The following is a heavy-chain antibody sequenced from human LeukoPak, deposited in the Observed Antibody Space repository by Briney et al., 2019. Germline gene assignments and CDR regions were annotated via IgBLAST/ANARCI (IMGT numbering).Heavy chain of an antibody. CDR1: GGSISSYY. D-gene: IGHD3-10*01. Sequence: ASETLSLTCTVSGGSISSYYWSWIRQPPGKGLEWIGYTYYSGSTNYNPSLKSRVTISVDTSKNQFSLKLSSVTAADTAVYYCARDRRITMVRGVISGMDVWGQGTTVTVSS. CDR3: ARDRRITMVRGVISGMDV. CDR2: TYYSGST. J-gene: IGHJ6*02. V-gene: IGHV4-59*01.